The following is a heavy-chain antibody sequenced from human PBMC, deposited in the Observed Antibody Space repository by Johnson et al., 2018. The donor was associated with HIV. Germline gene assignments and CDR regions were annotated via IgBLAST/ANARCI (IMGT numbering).Heavy chain of an antibody. CDR1: GFSVSNTY. CDR3: ARDGESQQLPLGDAFDV. CDR2: LYSGGSP. J-gene: IGHJ3*01. Sequence: EQLVESGGGLVQPGGSLRLSCGASGFSVSNTYMNWVRQAPGKGLEWVAVLYSGGSPYSADSLRGRLALSRDNSKNTLYLQMNSLRVDDTALYYCARDGESQQLPLGDAFDVWGRGTLVTVSP. D-gene: IGHD6-13*01. V-gene: IGHV3-66*01.